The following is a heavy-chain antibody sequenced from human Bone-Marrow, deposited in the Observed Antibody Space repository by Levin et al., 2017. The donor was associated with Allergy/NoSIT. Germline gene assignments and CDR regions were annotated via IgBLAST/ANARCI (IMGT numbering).Heavy chain of an antibody. D-gene: IGHD6-6*01. CDR2: MNPKSGNT. V-gene: IGHV1-8*01. CDR1: GDTFSSYD. Sequence: GESLKISCKASGDTFSSYDINWVRQASGQGLEWMGWMNPKSGNTVYAQKFQGRVTMTRNTSISTAYLDLSSLRSDDTAVYYCATGQGHLVGPPWGQGTLVTVSS. CDR3: ATGQGHLVGPP. J-gene: IGHJ5*02.